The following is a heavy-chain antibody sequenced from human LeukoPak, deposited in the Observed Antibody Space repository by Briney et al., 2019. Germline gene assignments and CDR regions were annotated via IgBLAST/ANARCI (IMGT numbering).Heavy chain of an antibody. CDR3: ARAVGATEFDY. CDR1: GFTFSSYS. V-gene: IGHV3-21*01. J-gene: IGHJ4*02. D-gene: IGHD1-26*01. Sequence: GGSLRLSCAASGFTFSSYSMNWARQAPGKGLEWVSSISSSSSYIYYADSVKGRFTISRDNAKNSLYLQMNSLRAEDTAVYYCARAVGATEFDYWGQGTLVTVSS. CDR2: ISSSSSYI.